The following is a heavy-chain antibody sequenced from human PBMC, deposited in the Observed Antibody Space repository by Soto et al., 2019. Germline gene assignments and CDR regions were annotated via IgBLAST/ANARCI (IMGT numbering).Heavy chain of an antibody. V-gene: IGHV3-30-3*01. CDR2: TSFDENIK. J-gene: IGHJ1*01. CDR1: GLNSSPHT. Sequence: QVQLVESGGGVVQPGRSLRLSCEVSGLNSSPHTMHWVRQAPGKGLEWVAVTSFDENIKIYGDSVKGRFTVSRDNSKNILYLQMNSLTSEDTAVYYCAREDISSGYAGTFQEWGQGTLVTVSS. D-gene: IGHD3-22*01. CDR3: AREDISSGYAGTFQE.